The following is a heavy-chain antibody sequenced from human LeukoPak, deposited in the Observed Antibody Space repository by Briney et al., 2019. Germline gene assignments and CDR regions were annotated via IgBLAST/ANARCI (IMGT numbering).Heavy chain of an antibody. CDR3: ARDPGFGDTLDY. J-gene: IGHJ4*02. V-gene: IGHV3-30-3*01. CDR1: GFTFSSYA. CDR2: ISYDGSNK. Sequence: GGSLRLSCAASGFTFSSYAMHWVRQAPGKGLEWVAVISYDGSNKYYADSVKGRFTISRDNSKNTLYLRMNSLRAEDTAVYYCARDPGFGDTLDYWGQGTLVTVSS. D-gene: IGHD3-10*01.